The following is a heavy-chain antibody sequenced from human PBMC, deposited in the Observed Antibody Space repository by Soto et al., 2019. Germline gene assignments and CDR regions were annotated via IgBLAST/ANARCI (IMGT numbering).Heavy chain of an antibody. CDR2: ISYDGSNK. J-gene: IGHJ6*02. D-gene: IGHD3-10*01. CDR3: AKEGVGYYGSGSYRGYYYGMDV. V-gene: IGHV3-30*18. CDR1: GFTFSSYG. Sequence: ESGGGVVQPGRSLRLSCAASGFTFSSYGMHWVRQAPGKGLEWVAVISYDGSNKYYADSVKGRFTISRDNSKNTLYLQMNSLRAEDTAVYYCAKEGVGYYGSGSYRGYYYGMDVWGQGTTVTVSS.